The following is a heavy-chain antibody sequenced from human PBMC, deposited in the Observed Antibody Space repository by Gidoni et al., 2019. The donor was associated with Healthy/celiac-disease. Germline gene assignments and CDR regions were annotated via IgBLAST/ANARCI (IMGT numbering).Heavy chain of an antibody. CDR3: AKNTLVPTFEFDY. CDR2: ISGSGGST. Sequence: EVQLLESGGGLVQPGGSLRFSGAASGSPFSSYAMSWVRQAPGKGLEWVSAISGSGGSTYYADSVKGRFTISRDNSKNTLYLQMNSLRAEDTAVYYCAKNTLVPTFEFDYWGQGTLVTVSS. J-gene: IGHJ4*02. D-gene: IGHD6-6*01. CDR1: GSPFSSYA. V-gene: IGHV3-23*01.